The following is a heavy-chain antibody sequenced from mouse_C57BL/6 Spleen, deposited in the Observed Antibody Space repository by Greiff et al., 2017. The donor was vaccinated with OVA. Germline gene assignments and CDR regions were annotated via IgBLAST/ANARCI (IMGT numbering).Heavy chain of an antibody. V-gene: IGHV5-16*01. J-gene: IGHJ1*03. CDR3: ARDRSYYYGSSGYVDV. CDR2: INYDGSST. Sequence: EVMLVESEGGLVQPGRSLKLSCTASGFTFSHYYMAWVRQVPEKGLDWVANINYDGSSTYYLDSLKSSFIISRDNAKHILYLQMSSLKSEDTATYYCARDRSYYYGSSGYVDVWGTGTTVTVSS. D-gene: IGHD1-1*01. CDR1: GFTFSHYY.